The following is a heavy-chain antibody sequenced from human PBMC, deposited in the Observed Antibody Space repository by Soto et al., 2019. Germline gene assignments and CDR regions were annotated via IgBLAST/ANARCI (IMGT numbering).Heavy chain of an antibody. J-gene: IGHJ4*02. CDR2: IYYSGST. CDR1: GGSISSYY. CDR3: ARAVPPVN. D-gene: IGHD2-2*01. V-gene: IGHV4-59*01. Sequence: PSETLSLPCTVSGGSISSYYWSWIRQPPGKGLEWIGYIYYSGSTNYSPSLKSRVTISVDTSKSQFSLKLISVTAADTAVYYCARAVPPVNWGQGTLVTVSS.